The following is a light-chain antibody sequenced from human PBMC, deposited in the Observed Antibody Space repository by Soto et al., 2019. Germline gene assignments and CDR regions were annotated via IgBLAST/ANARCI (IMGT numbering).Light chain of an antibody. CDR3: QQYNTYSPWA. CDR1: QSIGNR. CDR2: DAS. Sequence: DIQMTQSPSTLSASVGDRVTFTCRASQSIGNRLAWYQQKPGKAPKFLIYDASSLQSGVPLRFIGSGSGTEFTLTISSLQPDDFATYYCQQYNTYSPWAFGQGTTVEIK. V-gene: IGKV1-5*01. J-gene: IGKJ1*01.